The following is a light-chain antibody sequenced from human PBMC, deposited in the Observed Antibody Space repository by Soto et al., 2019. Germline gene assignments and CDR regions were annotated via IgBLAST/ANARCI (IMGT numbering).Light chain of an antibody. J-gene: IGLJ1*01. CDR1: SSDVGGYKY. CDR3: SSYTTTSTYL. V-gene: IGLV2-14*01. Sequence: QSALTQPASVSGSPGQSITITCTGTSSDVGGYKYVSWYQQHPGKGPKLLIYVVSNRPSGVSNRFSGSKAGNTASLTISGLRAEDEADYYCSSYTTTSTYLFGTGTKLTVL. CDR2: VVS.